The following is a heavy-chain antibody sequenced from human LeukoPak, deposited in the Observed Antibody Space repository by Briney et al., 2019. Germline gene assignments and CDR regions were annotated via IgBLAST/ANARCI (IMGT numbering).Heavy chain of an antibody. Sequence: GGSLRLSCAASGFIFSSHAMAWVRQAPGKGLEWVSLITGNGGSTYYADSVKGRFTISRDNSKNTLFLRMNSLRAEDTAVYYCKGAWSWGQGTLVTVSS. V-gene: IGHV3-23*01. CDR2: ITGNGGST. D-gene: IGHD3-3*01. J-gene: IGHJ4*02. CDR1: GFIFSSHA. CDR3: KGAWS.